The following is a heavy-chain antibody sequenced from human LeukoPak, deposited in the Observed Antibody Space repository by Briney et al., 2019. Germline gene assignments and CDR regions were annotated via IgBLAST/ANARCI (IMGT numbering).Heavy chain of an antibody. Sequence: GGSLRLSCAASGFTFSSYWMSWVRQAPGKGLEWVANIKQDGSEKYYVDSVKGRFTISRDNSKNTLYLQMNGLRAEDTAVYYCAKVPSGYGMDVWGKGTTVTVSS. CDR1: GFTFSSYW. J-gene: IGHJ6*04. V-gene: IGHV3-7*01. CDR3: AKVPSGYGMDV. CDR2: IKQDGSEK.